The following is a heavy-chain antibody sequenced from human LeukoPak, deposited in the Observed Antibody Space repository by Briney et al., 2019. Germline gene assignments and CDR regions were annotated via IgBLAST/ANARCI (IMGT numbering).Heavy chain of an antibody. CDR3: AKGMYYYGSGSLQ. V-gene: IGHV3-30*18. D-gene: IGHD3-10*01. J-gene: IGHJ4*02. Sequence: GGSLRLSCAASGFTFSSYGMHWVRQAPGKGLEWVAVISYDGSNKYYADSVKGRFTISRDNSKNTLYLQVNSLRAEDTAVYYCAKGMYYYGSGSLQWGQGTLVTVSS. CDR2: ISYDGSNK. CDR1: GFTFSSYG.